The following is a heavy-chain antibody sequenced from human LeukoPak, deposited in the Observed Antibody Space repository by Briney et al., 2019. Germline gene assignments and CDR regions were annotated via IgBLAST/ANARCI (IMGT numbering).Heavy chain of an antibody. CDR2: IYYSGST. D-gene: IGHD5-18*01. CDR1: GGSISSYY. Sequence: PSETLSLTCTVSGGSISSYYWSWIRQPPGKGLEWIGYIYYSGSTNYNPSLKIRVTISVDTSKNQFSLKLSSVTAADTAVYYCATAGIQLWPTYYFDYWGQGTLVTVSS. CDR3: ATAGIQLWPTYYFDY. V-gene: IGHV4-59*01. J-gene: IGHJ4*02.